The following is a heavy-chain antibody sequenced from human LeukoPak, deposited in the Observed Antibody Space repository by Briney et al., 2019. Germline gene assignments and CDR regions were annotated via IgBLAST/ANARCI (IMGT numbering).Heavy chain of an antibody. V-gene: IGHV1-2*02. J-gene: IGHJ4*02. Sequence: ASVKVSCKASGGTFSSYAISWMRQAPGQGLEWMGWINPYSGAAYFAQKFQGRVTITSDTSISTAYMELSGLRSDDTAVYYCARGPLIAIAGVQSTDLFYFEFWGQGTLVTVSA. D-gene: IGHD6-13*01. CDR2: INPYSGAA. CDR3: ARGPLIAIAGVQSTDLFYFEF. CDR1: GGTFSSYA.